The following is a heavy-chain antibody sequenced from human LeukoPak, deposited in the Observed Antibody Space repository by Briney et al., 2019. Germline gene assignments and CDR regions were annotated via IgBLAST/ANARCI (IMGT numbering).Heavy chain of an antibody. V-gene: IGHV4-59*01. Sequence: SETLSLTCTVSGGSISSYYWSWIRQPPGKGLEWIGCIYYSGSTNYNPSLKSRVTISVDTSKNQFSLKLSSVTAADTAVYYCAASYSSGWYVWFDPWGQGTLVTVSS. CDR1: GGSISSYY. J-gene: IGHJ5*02. D-gene: IGHD6-19*01. CDR2: IYYSGST. CDR3: AASYSSGWYVWFDP.